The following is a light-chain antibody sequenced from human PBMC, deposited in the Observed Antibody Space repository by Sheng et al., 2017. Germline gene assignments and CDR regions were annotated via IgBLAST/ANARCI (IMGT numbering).Light chain of an antibody. J-gene: IGKJ2*01. CDR2: DAS. Sequence: EIVMTQSPATLSVSPGERATLSCRASQRVSSNLAWYQQKPGQAPRLFIYDASTRATGIPARFSGSGSGTEFTLTISSLQAEDVAVYYCQQYYSTPVYTFGQGTKLEI. CDR3: QQYYSTPVYT. CDR1: QRVSSN. V-gene: IGKV3-15*01.